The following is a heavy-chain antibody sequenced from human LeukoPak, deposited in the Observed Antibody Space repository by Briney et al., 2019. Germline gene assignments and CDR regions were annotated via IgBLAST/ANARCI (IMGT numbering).Heavy chain of an antibody. CDR2: ISSSSTI. CDR3: AREGLGSSWYSFDY. V-gene: IGHV3-48*01. CDR1: GFTFSSYS. D-gene: IGHD6-13*01. J-gene: IGHJ4*02. Sequence: PGGSLRLSCAASGFTFSSYSMNWVRQAPGKGLEWVSYISSSSTIYYADSVKGRFTISRDNAKNSLYLQMNSLRAEDTAVYYCAREGLGSSWYSFDYWGQGTLVTVSS.